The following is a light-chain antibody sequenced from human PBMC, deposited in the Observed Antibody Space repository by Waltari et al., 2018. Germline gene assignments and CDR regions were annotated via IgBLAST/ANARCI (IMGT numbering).Light chain of an antibody. Sequence: QSALTQPASVSGSPGRSITISCTGTSSDIGAYNYVSWDQQHPGKAPKLMIYDVSNRPSGVSNRFSGSKSGNTASLTISGLQADDEADYYCSSYTSTSTPVVFGGGTKLTVL. V-gene: IGLV2-14*03. CDR2: DVS. CDR3: SSYTSTSTPVV. CDR1: SSDIGAYNY. J-gene: IGLJ2*01.